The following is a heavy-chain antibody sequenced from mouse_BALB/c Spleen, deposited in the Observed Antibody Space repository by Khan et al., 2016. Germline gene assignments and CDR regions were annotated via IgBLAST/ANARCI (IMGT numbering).Heavy chain of an antibody. CDR3: ARAGYYGYLAY. J-gene: IGHJ3*01. D-gene: IGHD1-1*01. CDR2: INPDSYTI. Sequence: EVKLLESGGGLVHPGGSLKLSCAASGFDFSRYWKSWVRQAPGKGLEWIGEINPDSYTINYTPSLKDKFIISRDNAKNTLYLQMSKVRSEDTALYYCARAGYYGYLAYWGQGTLVTVSA. CDR1: GFDFSRYW. V-gene: IGHV4-1*02.